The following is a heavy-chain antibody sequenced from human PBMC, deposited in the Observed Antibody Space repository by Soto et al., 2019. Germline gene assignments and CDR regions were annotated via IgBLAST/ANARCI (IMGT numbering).Heavy chain of an antibody. D-gene: IGHD1-1*01. V-gene: IGHV1-69*01. CDR2: IIPIFGTA. CDR1: GGTFSSYA. CDR3: ARSFRGATTGTTGYYYYYGMDV. Sequence: QVQLVQSGAEVKKPGSSVKVSCKASGGTFSSYAISWVRQAPGQGLEWMGGIIPIFGTANYAQKFQGRVTITADESTSTAYMELSSLRSEDTAVYYCARSFRGATTGTTGYYYYYGMDVWGQGTTVTVSS. J-gene: IGHJ6*02.